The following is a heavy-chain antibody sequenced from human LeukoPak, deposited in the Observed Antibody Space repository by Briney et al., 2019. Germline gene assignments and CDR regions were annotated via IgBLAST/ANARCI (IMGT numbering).Heavy chain of an antibody. CDR2: IYPGDSDT. D-gene: IGHD6-19*01. CDR3: ARRGKWLTQRNWFDP. Sequence: GESLKISCKGSGYSFTSYWIGWVRQMPGKGLECMGIIYPGDSDTRYSPSFQGQVTISADKSISTAYLQWSSLKPSDTAMYYCARRGKWLTQRNWFDPWGQGTLVTVSS. V-gene: IGHV5-51*01. J-gene: IGHJ5*02. CDR1: GYSFTSYW.